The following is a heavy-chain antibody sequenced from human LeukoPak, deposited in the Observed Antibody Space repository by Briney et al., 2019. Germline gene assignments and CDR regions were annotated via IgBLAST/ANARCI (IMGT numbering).Heavy chain of an antibody. D-gene: IGHD1-1*01. CDR2: IYCSGNT. CDR3: ARRTAKTPNYFDF. Sequence: PSETLSRTRTVSGDSINNYYWTWIRQPPGKGLDWTGYIYCSGNTNYNPSLKSRVTISLDTSKNQFSLKLTSVTAADTAMYYCARRTAKTPNYFDFWGQGALVTVSA. J-gene: IGHJ4*02. CDR1: GDSINNYY. V-gene: IGHV4-59*08.